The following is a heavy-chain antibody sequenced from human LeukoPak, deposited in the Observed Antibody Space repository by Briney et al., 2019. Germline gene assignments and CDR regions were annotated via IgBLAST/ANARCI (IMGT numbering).Heavy chain of an antibody. CDR3: AREVHDILTGYVTYYFDY. Sequence: ASVKVSCKASGYTFTGYYMHWVRQAPGQGLEWMGWINPNSGGTNYAQKFQGRVTMTRDTSISTAYMELSRLRSDDTAVYYCAREVHDILTGYVTYYFDYWGQGTLVTVSS. J-gene: IGHJ4*02. CDR2: INPNSGGT. D-gene: IGHD3-9*01. V-gene: IGHV1-2*02. CDR1: GYTFTGYY.